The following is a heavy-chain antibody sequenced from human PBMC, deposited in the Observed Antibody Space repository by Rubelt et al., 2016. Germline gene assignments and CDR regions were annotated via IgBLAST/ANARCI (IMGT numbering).Heavy chain of an antibody. J-gene: IGHJ4*02. CDR2: IYYSGST. CDR1: GGSISSYY. CDR3: ARGEAARPLHY. V-gene: IGHV4-59*01. D-gene: IGHD6-6*01. Sequence: QVQQQESGPGLVKPSETLSLTCTVSGGSISSYYWSWIRQPPGKGLEWIGYIYYSGSTNYNPSLKSRVTMSVDTSKNQFSLKRSSVTAGDTAVYYCARGEAARPLHYWGQGTLVTVSS.